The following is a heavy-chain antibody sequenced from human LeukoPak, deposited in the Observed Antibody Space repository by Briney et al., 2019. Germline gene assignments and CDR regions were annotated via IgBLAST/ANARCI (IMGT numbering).Heavy chain of an antibody. CDR1: GFTFSSYG. D-gene: IGHD3-3*01. Sequence: GGSLRLSCAASGFTFSSYGMHWVRQAPGKGLEWVAFIRYDGSNKYYADSVKGRFTISRDNSKNTLYLQMNSLRAEDTAVYYCAKDPEKRGYYDFWSGYYQDYWGQGTLVTVSS. J-gene: IGHJ4*02. V-gene: IGHV3-30*02. CDR2: IRYDGSNK. CDR3: AKDPEKRGYYDFWSGYYQDY.